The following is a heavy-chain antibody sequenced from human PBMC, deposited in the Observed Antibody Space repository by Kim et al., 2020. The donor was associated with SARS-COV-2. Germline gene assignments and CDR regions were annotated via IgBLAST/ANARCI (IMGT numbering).Heavy chain of an antibody. CDR3: ARDWGSIVYYGSYY. Sequence: GGSLRLSCAASGFTFSNYSMNWVRQAPGKGLEWVASISSSSSYIYSADSVKGRFTISIDNAENSLYLQMNSLRAEDTAVYYCARDWGSIVYYGSYYCGRG. CDR2: ISSSSSYI. D-gene: IGHD3-22*01. J-gene: IGHJ4*02. CDR1: GFTFSNYS. V-gene: IGHV3-21*01.